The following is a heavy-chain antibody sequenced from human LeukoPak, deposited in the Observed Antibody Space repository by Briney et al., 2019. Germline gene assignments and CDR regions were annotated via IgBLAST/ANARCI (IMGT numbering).Heavy chain of an antibody. CDR1: GFTFDDYT. CDR2: ISWDGGST. V-gene: IGHV3-43*01. Sequence: GGSLRLSCAASGFTFDDYTMHWVRQAPGKGLEWISLISWDGGSTYYADSVKGRFTISRDNSKNSLYLQMNSLRTEDTALYYCAKAPPYYYYMDVWGKGTTVTVSS. J-gene: IGHJ6*03. D-gene: IGHD1-14*01. CDR3: AKAPPYYYYMDV.